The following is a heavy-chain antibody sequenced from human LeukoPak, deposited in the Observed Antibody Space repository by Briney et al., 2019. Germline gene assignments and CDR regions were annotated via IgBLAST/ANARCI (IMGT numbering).Heavy chain of an antibody. Sequence: SETLSLTCTVSGGSISSYYWSWIRQPPGKGLEWIGYSGSTKYNPSLKSRLTISTDTSKRHFSLTLSSVTDADTAIYYCARTTRHYYGSGKNLTPWPAGLDVWGQGITVTVS. CDR2: SGST. V-gene: IGHV4-59*01. CDR3: ARTTRHYYGSGKNLTPWPAGLDV. CDR1: GGSISSYY. J-gene: IGHJ6*02. D-gene: IGHD3-10*01.